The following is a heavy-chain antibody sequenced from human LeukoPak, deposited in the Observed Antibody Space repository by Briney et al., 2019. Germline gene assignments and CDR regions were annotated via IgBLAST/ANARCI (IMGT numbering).Heavy chain of an antibody. J-gene: IGHJ4*02. D-gene: IGHD3-3*01. CDR1: GYTFTSYG. Sequence: GASVKVSCKASGYTFTSYGISWVRQAPGRGLEWMGWISAYNGNTNYAQKLQGRVTMATDTSTSTPYMELRSLRSDDTAVYYCARLRYGGYDFWSGYYTNFDYWGQGTLVTVSS. CDR2: ISAYNGNT. V-gene: IGHV1-18*01. CDR3: ARLRYGGYDFWSGYYTNFDY.